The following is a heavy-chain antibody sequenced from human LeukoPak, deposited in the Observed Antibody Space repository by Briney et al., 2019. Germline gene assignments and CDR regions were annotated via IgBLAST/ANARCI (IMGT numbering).Heavy chain of an antibody. CDR3: ARLPGDRIRGMGDYFDY. CDR2: IYYSGST. J-gene: IGHJ4*02. V-gene: IGHV4-39*01. CDR1: GGSISSSSYY. Sequence: SETLSLTCTVSGGSISSSSYYWGWIRQPPGKGLEWIGSIYYSGSTYYNPSLKSRVTISADTSKNQFSLKLSSVTAADTAVYYCARLPGDRIRGMGDYFDYWGQGTLVTVSS. D-gene: IGHD1-26*01.